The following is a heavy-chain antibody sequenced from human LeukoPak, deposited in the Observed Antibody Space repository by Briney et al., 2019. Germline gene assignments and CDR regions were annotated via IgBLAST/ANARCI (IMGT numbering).Heavy chain of an antibody. Sequence: GGSLRLSCAASGFTFSSYAMHWVRQAPGKGLEWVAVISYDGSNKYYADSVKGRFTISRDNSKNTLYLQMNSLRAEDTAVYYCARDTIVYYDSSGYLDYWGQGTLVTVSS. J-gene: IGHJ4*02. CDR1: GFTFSSYA. CDR2: ISYDGSNK. V-gene: IGHV3-30-3*01. CDR3: ARDTIVYYDSSGYLDY. D-gene: IGHD3-22*01.